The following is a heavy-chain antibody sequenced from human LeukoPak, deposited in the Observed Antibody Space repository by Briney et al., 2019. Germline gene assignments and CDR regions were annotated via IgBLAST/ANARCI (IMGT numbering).Heavy chain of an antibody. V-gene: IGHV3-23*01. J-gene: IGHJ4*02. D-gene: IGHD5-12*01. Sequence: GGSLRLSCAASGFTFSAHSMTWVRQVPGKGLEWVSGISASGDATFYADSVKGRFTISRDNSKNTVDLQMNSLRAEDTAVYYCTKWSGYGDSWGQGTLVTVSS. CDR3: TKWSGYGDS. CDR2: ISASGDAT. CDR1: GFTFSAHS.